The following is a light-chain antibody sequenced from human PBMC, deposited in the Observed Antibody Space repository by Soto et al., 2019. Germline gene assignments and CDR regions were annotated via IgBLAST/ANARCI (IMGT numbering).Light chain of an antibody. CDR2: GAS. V-gene: IGKV3-20*01. J-gene: IGKJ5*01. CDR1: QSVSSSY. CDR3: QQYGSSPRIT. Sequence: EIVLTQSPGTLSLSPGERATLSCRASQSVSSSYLAWYQQKPGQAPSLLXYGASSRATGIPDRFSGSGSGTDFTLTISRLEPEDFAVYDGQQYGSSPRITFGPGTRLEIK.